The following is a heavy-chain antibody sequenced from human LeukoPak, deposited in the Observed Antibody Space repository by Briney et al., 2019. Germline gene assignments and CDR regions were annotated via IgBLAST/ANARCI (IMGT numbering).Heavy chain of an antibody. CDR1: GGSISGYY. CDR3: ARHFRAFDV. V-gene: IGHV4-59*08. CDR2: IYYSGSA. D-gene: IGHD2/OR15-2a*01. J-gene: IGHJ3*01. Sequence: PSETLSLTCTVSGGSISGYYWSWIRQPPGKGLEYIGYIYYSGSANYNPSLKSRVTISVDTSKSQFSLKLSSVTAADTAVYYCARHFRAFDVWGQGTMATVSS.